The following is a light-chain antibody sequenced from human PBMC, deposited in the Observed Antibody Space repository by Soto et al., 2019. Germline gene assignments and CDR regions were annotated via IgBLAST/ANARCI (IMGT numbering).Light chain of an antibody. CDR1: QSVAANY. Sequence: EVVLTQSPGTLSLSPGERATLSCRASQSVAANYLAWYQQKPGQAPRLLIHGASTRATGVPARISGSGSGTEFTLTISSLQSEDFAVYYCQQFRNWPWTFGQGTKVDI. CDR3: QQFRNWPWT. J-gene: IGKJ1*01. CDR2: GAS. V-gene: IGKV3D-15*01.